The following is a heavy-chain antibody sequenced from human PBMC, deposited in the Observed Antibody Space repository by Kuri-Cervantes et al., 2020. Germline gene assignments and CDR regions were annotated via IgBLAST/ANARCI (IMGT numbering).Heavy chain of an antibody. V-gene: IGHV3-30*03. CDR2: ISDDASTT. CDR3: ARQSSTSAGSFDY. CDR1: GLIFSNYG. Sequence: GGSLRLSCAASGLIFSNYGMHWVRQAPGKGLEWVAVISDDASTTYYADSVKGRFTISRDNSKNTVSLQMNSLRAEDTAVYYCARQSSTSAGSFDYWGQGTLVTVSS. J-gene: IGHJ4*02. D-gene: IGHD2-2*01.